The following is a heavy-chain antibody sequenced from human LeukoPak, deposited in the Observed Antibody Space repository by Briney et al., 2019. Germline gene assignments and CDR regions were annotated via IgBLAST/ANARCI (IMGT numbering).Heavy chain of an antibody. CDR2: IYYSGST. Sequence: PSETLSLTCTVSGGSISSSSYYWGWIRQPPGKGLEWIGSIYYSGSTYYNPSLKSRVTISVDTSENQFSLKLSSVTAADTAVYYCARLEPLGVVTGYFDYWGQGTLVTVSS. V-gene: IGHV4-39*01. CDR3: ARLEPLGVVTGYFDY. D-gene: IGHD2-21*02. CDR1: GGSISSSSYY. J-gene: IGHJ4*02.